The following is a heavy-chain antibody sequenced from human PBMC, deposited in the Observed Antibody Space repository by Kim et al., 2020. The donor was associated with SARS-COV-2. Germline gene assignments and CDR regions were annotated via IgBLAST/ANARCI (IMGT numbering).Heavy chain of an antibody. D-gene: IGHD1-1*01. CDR2: INGDWSVT. Sequence: GGSLRLSCVGSGFTFNNYWMHWVRQAPGKGPVWVSRINGDWSVTGYADFVKGRFTISRDNAKNTLYLQMNSLRVEDTAKYYCTLPLEMTYSWGQGTLVTVSS. CDR3: TLPLEMTYS. J-gene: IGHJ4*02. V-gene: IGHV3-74*01. CDR1: GFTFNNYW.